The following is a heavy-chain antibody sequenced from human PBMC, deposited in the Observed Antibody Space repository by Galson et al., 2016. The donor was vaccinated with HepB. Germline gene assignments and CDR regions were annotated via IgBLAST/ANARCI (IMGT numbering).Heavy chain of an antibody. J-gene: IGHJ6*03. CDR1: GFSFSGYW. D-gene: IGHD2-21*01. CDR2: ISGSGGGT. Sequence: SLRLSCAASGFSFSGYWMTWVRQAPGKGLEWVSAISGSGGGTKYADSVKGQFTISRDNSKNTLYLQMNSLRAEDTAVYYCVRIGYYYYYMDVWGKGTTVTVSS. CDR3: VRIGYYYYYMDV. V-gene: IGHV3-23*01.